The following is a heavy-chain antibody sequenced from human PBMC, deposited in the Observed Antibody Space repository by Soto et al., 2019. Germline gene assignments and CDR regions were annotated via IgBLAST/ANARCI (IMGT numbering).Heavy chain of an antibody. Sequence: QVQLQESGPGLVKPSQTLSLTCTVSGGSISSGGYYWSWIRQHPGKGLEWMGYIYYSGSTYYNPSLKSRVIISVDTSKNQFSLKLSSVTAADTAVYYCARMVYARTFDYWGQGTLVTVSS. V-gene: IGHV4-31*03. CDR3: ARMVYARTFDY. CDR2: IYYSGST. D-gene: IGHD2-8*01. J-gene: IGHJ4*02. CDR1: GGSISSGGYY.